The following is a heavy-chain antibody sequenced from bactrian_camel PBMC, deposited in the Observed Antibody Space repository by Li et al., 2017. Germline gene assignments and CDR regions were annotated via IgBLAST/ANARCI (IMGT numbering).Heavy chain of an antibody. V-gene: IGHV3S40*01. CDR2: VGADDLT. Sequence: DVQLVESGGGSVQTGGSLRLSCAASGYTSSTYYMGWFRQTPGKEREGVAVVGADDLTRYADSVKGRFTISKDDAKNTVYLQMNSLKSEDTALYYCVLRMDYWGQGTQVTVS. CDR3: VLRMDY. CDR1: GYTSSTYY. J-gene: IGHJ4*01.